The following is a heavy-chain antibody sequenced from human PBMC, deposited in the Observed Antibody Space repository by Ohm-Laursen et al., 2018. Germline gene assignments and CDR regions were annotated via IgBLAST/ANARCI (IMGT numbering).Heavy chain of an antibody. Sequence: ASVKVSCKASGYTFTGYYMHWVRQAPGQGLEWMGWINPNSGGTNYAQKFQGRVTMTRDTSISTAYMELSRLRSDDTAVYYCARAVLGYSYGTAPGYWGQGTLVTVSS. D-gene: IGHD5-18*01. CDR3: ARAVLGYSYGTAPGY. J-gene: IGHJ4*02. V-gene: IGHV1-2*02. CDR1: GYTFTGYY. CDR2: INPNSGGT.